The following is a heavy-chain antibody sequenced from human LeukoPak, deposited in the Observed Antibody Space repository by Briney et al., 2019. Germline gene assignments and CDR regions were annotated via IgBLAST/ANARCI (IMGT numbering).Heavy chain of an antibody. CDR1: GDSISSYY. CDR2: IYTSGST. Sequence: SETLSLTCTVSGDSISSYYWSWIRQPAGKGLEWIGRIYTSGSTNYNPSLKSRVTMSVDTSKNQFSLKVGSVTAADTAVYYCARDYLRSNYFDTSGYYFVDAFDIWGQGTMVTVSS. D-gene: IGHD3-22*01. J-gene: IGHJ3*02. V-gene: IGHV4-4*07. CDR3: ARDYLRSNYFDTSGYYFVDAFDI.